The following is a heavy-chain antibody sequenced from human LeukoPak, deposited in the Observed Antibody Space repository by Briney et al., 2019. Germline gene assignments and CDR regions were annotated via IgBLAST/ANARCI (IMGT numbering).Heavy chain of an antibody. Sequence: GASVKVSCKASGYTFTSYDINWVRQATGQGLEWMGWMNPNSGNTGYAQKFQGRVTMTRNTSISTAYMELSSLRSEDTAVYYCARGPHSGYDYGYYYYYMDAWGKGTTVTVSS. CDR2: MNPNSGNT. CDR1: GYTFTSYD. CDR3: ARGPHSGYDYGYYYYYMDA. V-gene: IGHV1-8*01. D-gene: IGHD5-12*01. J-gene: IGHJ6*03.